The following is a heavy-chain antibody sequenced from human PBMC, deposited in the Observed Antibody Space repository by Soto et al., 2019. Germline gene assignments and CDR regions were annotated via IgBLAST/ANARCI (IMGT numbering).Heavy chain of an antibody. CDR2: IYPGDSDT. CDR1: GYSFTSYW. Sequence: GESLKISCKGSGYSFTSYWIGWVRQMPGKGLEWMGIIYPGDSDTRYSPSFQGQVTISADKSISTAYLQWSSLKASDTAMYYCARQVTATAADYYYGMDVWGQGTTVTVPS. V-gene: IGHV5-51*01. J-gene: IGHJ6*02. CDR3: ARQVTATAADYYYGMDV.